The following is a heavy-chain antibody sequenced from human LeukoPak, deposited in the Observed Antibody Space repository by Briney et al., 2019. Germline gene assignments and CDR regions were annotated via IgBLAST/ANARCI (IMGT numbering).Heavy chain of an antibody. J-gene: IGHJ6*02. CDR2: INHSGST. Sequence: PSETLSLTCAVYGGSFSGYYWSWIRQPPGKGLEWIGEINHSGSTNYNPSLKSRVTISVDTSKNQFSLKLSSVTAADTAVYYCAGDPYGVNYYYYGMDVWGQGTTVTVSS. CDR3: AGDPYGVNYYYYGMDV. CDR1: GGSFSGYY. V-gene: IGHV4-34*01. D-gene: IGHD4-17*01.